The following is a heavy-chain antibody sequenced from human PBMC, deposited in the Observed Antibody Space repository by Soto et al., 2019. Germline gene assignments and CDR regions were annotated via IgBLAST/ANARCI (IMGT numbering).Heavy chain of an antibody. CDR3: ARSFGWYAIDY. J-gene: IGHJ4*02. Sequence: QVLLQKSGPGLVQPSGTLSLSCAVSGGSISSSHFWGWVRQPPGKGLEGVGDISHSGSVNYNPSLKSRVTISIDKSKNQFSLKLNSVTAPDTAVYYCARSFGWYAIDYWGQGTLVIVSS. V-gene: IGHV4-4*02. CDR2: ISHSGSV. CDR1: GGSISSSHF. D-gene: IGHD6-19*01.